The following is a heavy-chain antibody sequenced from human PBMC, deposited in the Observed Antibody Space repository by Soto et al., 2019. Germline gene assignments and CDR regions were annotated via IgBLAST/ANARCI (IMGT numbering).Heavy chain of an antibody. CDR2: ISVSGGST. J-gene: IGHJ5*02. Sequence: PGGSLRLACAASGFTFSSYAMIWVRQAPGKGLEWVSAISVSGGSTYYADSVKGRFTISRDNSKNTLYLQMNSLRAEDTAVYYCAKQQLVRWFDPWGQGTLVTVSS. CDR1: GFTFSSYA. D-gene: IGHD6-13*01. CDR3: AKQQLVRWFDP. V-gene: IGHV3-23*01.